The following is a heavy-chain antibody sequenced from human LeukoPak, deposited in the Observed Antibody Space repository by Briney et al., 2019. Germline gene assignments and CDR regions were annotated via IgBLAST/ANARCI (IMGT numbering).Heavy chain of an antibody. V-gene: IGHV3-23*01. D-gene: IGHD4-17*01. CDR2: IFGSGGTT. CDR1: GFTFSSYV. J-gene: IGHJ4*02. CDR3: AKYGTRYFDY. Sequence: PGGSLRLSCAASGFTFSSYVMGWVRQAPGKGLEWVSAIFGSGGTTYYADSVKGRFTISRDNSKNTVYLQMNSLRSEDTAVYYCAKYGTRYFDYWGQGTLVTVSS.